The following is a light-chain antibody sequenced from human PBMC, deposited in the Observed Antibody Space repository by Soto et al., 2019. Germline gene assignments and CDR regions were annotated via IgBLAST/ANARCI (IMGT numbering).Light chain of an antibody. Sequence: EIVLTQSPGTLSLSPGERATISCRASQSVGSSYLAWYQQKPGQAPRVLIYGASSRDTGIPDRFSGSGSGTDFTLTISRLEPEDFAVYYCQQYSTSPFTFGHGTKVDIK. J-gene: IGKJ3*01. CDR1: QSVGSSY. CDR2: GAS. CDR3: QQYSTSPFT. V-gene: IGKV3-20*01.